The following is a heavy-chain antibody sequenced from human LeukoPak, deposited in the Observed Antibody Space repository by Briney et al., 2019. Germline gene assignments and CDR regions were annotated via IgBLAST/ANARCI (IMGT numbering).Heavy chain of an antibody. Sequence: PSETLSLTCTVSGGSLSSYYWSWIRQPPGKGLEWIGYIYYSGSTTYNPSLKSRVYISVDTSKNQFSLRLSSVTAADTAVYYCARDKAGYNDYWGQGTLVTVSS. CDR1: GGSLSSYY. D-gene: IGHD5-24*01. J-gene: IGHJ4*02. V-gene: IGHV4-59*01. CDR2: IYYSGST. CDR3: ARDKAGYNDY.